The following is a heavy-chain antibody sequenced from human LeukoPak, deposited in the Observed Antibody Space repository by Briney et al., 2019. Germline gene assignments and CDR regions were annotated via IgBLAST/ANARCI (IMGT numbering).Heavy chain of an antibody. Sequence: GGSLRLSCAASGFTFSSYAMHWVRQAPGKGLEWVAVISYDGSNKCYADSVKGRFTISRDNSKNTLYLQMNSLRAEDTAVYYCAREPNYSSSSKYYYYYYMDVWGKGTTVTVSS. J-gene: IGHJ6*03. CDR3: AREPNYSSSSKYYYYYYMDV. CDR1: GFTFSSYA. CDR2: ISYDGSNK. V-gene: IGHV3-30-3*01. D-gene: IGHD6-13*01.